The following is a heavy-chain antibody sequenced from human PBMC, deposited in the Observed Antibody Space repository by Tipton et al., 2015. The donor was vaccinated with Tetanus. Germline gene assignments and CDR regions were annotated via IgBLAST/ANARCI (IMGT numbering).Heavy chain of an antibody. J-gene: IGHJ6*02. CDR3: GRDLGGNRYYYALGV. Sequence: QLVQSGAEVKKPGSSVKVSCKASGGSFNTYGISWVRQAPGQGLQWMGKIVPVFGTTYAQRFKGRVTITAEKFTSTVFMELSRLRSADTAVYYCGRDLGGNRYYYALGVWGQGTTVSVSS. CDR2: IVPVFGTT. V-gene: IGHV1-69*06. CDR1: GGSFNTYG. D-gene: IGHD3-16*01.